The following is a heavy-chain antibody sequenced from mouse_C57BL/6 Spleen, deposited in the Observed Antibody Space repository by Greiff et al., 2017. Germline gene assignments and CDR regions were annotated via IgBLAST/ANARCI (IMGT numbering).Heavy chain of an antibody. CDR1: GYTFTDYN. CDR2: INPNNGGT. D-gene: IGHD2-4*01. CDR3: ARHDYDYDYFDY. Sequence: EVKLQESGPELVKPGASVKMSCKASGYTFTDYNMHWVKQSHGKSLEWIGYINPNNGGTSYNQKFKGKATLTVNKSSSTAYMELRSLTSEDSAVYYCARHDYDYDYFDYWGQGTTLTVSS. V-gene: IGHV1-22*01. J-gene: IGHJ2*01.